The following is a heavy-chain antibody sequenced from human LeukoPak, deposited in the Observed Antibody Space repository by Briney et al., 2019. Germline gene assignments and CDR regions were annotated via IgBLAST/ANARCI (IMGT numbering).Heavy chain of an antibody. D-gene: IGHD2-21*02. CDR1: GGSFSGYY. Sequence: SETLSLTCAVYGGSFSGYYWSWIRQPPGKGLEWIGEINHSGSTNYNPSLKSRVTISVDTSKNQFSLKLSSVTAADTAVYYCAGLVVVTAIDAFDIWGQGTMVTVSS. CDR3: AGLVVVTAIDAFDI. J-gene: IGHJ3*02. CDR2: INHSGST. V-gene: IGHV4-34*01.